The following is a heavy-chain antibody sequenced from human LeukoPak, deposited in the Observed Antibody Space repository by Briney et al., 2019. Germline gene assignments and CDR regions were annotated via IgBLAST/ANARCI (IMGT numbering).Heavy chain of an antibody. J-gene: IGHJ6*03. CDR2: IWYDGSNK. Sequence: GGSLRLSCAASGFTFSSYGMHWVRQAPGKGLEWVAVIWYDGSNKYYADSVKGRFTISRDNSKNTLYLQMNSLRAEDTTVYYCARTATIFEDYMDVWGKGTTVTVSS. D-gene: IGHD3-3*01. V-gene: IGHV3-33*01. CDR3: ARTATIFEDYMDV. CDR1: GFTFSSYG.